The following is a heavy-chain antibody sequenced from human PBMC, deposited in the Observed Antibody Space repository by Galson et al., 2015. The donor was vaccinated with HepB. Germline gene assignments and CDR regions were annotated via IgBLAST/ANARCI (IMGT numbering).Heavy chain of an antibody. J-gene: IGHJ4*02. CDR2: ISWNSGSI. D-gene: IGHD3-22*01. Sequence: SCAASGFTFDDYAMHWVRQAPGKGPECVSGISWNSGSIGYADSVKGRFTISRDNAKNSLYLQMNSLRAEDTALYYCAKGARGTMIVVVMNYWGQGTLVTVSS. V-gene: IGHV3-9*01. CDR3: AKGARGTMIVVVMNY. CDR1: GFTFDDYA.